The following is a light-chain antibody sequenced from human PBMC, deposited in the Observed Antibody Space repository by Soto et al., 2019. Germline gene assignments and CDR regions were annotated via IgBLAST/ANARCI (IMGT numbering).Light chain of an antibody. CDR2: DAS. CDR3: QHYKAFSPWT. Sequence: DIQMTQSPSALSASVGDRVTITCRASQNISSWLAWYQQKPGKAPKSLIYDASSLESGDPSRLSGSGSGTEFTLTISNLQPDDSATYYCQHYKAFSPWTFGQGTKVEIK. V-gene: IGKV1-5*01. CDR1: QNISSW. J-gene: IGKJ1*01.